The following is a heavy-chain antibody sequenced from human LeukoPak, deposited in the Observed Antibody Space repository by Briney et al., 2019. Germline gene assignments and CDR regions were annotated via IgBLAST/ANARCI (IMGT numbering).Heavy chain of an antibody. D-gene: IGHD2-2*02. CDR2: IIPIFGAP. J-gene: IGHJ5*02. CDR3: ARDRIDEARQLLLYRP. Sequence: EASVKVSCKASGGTFSSYAISWVRQAPGQGLEWMGGIIPIFGAPNYAQKFQGRVTITADESTSTAYMELRSLRSDDTAVYYCARDRIDEARQLLLYRPWGQGTLVTVSS. CDR1: GGTFSSYA. V-gene: IGHV1-69*13.